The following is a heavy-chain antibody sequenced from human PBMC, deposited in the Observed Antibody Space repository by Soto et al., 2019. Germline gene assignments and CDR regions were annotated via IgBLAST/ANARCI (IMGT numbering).Heavy chain of an antibody. V-gene: IGHV4-4*02. D-gene: IGHD1-26*01. Sequence: QVQLQESGPGLVRPSGTLSLTCAVSGASISSTTSGNLWSWVRQPPGKGLEWIGEIYHSGSTNYNPALKSLVTMSVDKAKNQYSLKLSSVAAADTAVYYCARMVGATLVDFWGQGTLVTVSS. J-gene: IGHJ4*02. CDR1: GASISSTTSGNL. CDR2: IYHSGST. CDR3: ARMVGATLVDF.